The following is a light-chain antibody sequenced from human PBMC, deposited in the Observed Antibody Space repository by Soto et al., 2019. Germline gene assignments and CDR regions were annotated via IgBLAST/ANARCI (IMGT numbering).Light chain of an antibody. CDR3: QQRRNWPPK. J-gene: IGKJ1*01. V-gene: IGKV3-11*01. Sequence: EIVLTHSPATLSLSPWERATLSCRASQSVNNFLAWYQQRPGQAPRLLMYEASNRATGVPARFSGSGSGTDFTLTISSLEPEDFAIYYCQQRRNWPPKFGQGTKVDIK. CDR2: EAS. CDR1: QSVNNF.